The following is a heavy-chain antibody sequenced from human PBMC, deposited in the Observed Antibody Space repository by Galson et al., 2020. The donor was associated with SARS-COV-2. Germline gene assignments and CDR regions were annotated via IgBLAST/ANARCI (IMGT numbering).Heavy chain of an antibody. J-gene: IGHJ5*02. CDR1: GGSIVSYY. D-gene: IGHD4-17*01. Sequence: SETLSLTCTVSGGSIVSYYWSWIRQPAGKKLEWIGRIFSGGTTNYNPSLRSRVTMSLDTSTNQFSLKLTSVTAADTAMYYCARDQTHFGDYDTNWFDPWGQGTLVTVSS. CDR3: ARDQTHFGDYDTNWFDP. CDR2: IFSGGTT. V-gene: IGHV4-4*07.